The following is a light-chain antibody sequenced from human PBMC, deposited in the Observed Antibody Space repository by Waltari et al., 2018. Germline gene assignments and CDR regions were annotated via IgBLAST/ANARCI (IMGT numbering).Light chain of an antibody. Sequence: QSVLTQPPSVSAAPGQRVTISCSGRSSNIGNNYVSWYKHLPGTAPKVLIYDNNKRPSGIPDRFSGSKSGTSATLAITELQTGDEADYYCKTWDSSLLGVVFGGGTKLTVL. V-gene: IGLV1-51*01. CDR2: DNN. CDR1: SSNIGNNY. CDR3: KTWDSSLLGVV. J-gene: IGLJ2*01.